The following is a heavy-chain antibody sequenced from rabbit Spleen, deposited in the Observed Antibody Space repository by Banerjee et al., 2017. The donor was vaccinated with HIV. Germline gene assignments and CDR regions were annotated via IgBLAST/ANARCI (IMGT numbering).Heavy chain of an antibody. D-gene: IGHD1-1*01. CDR2: LTEPIFGTT. CDR1: GFSFSSSDY. V-gene: IGHV1S45*01. Sequence: QEQLVESGGDLVKPGASLTLTCTASGFSFSSSDYMTWVRQAPGKGLEWIGLTEPIFGTTYYANWVNGRFTISSHNAQNTLYLQLKSLTAADTATYFCARDLPDIIGWNFGFWGQGTLVTVS. CDR3: ARDLPDIIGWNFGF. J-gene: IGHJ3*01.